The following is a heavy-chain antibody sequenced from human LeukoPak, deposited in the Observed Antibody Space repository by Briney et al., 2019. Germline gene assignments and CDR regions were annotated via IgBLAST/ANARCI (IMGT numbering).Heavy chain of an antibody. CDR1: GGSFSGYY. CDR2: INHSGST. Sequence: SETLSLTCAVYGGSFSGYYWSWIRQPPGKGLEWIGEINHSGSTNYNPSLKSRVTIPVDTSKNQFSLKLSSVTAADTAVYYCARSEWIQPYFDYWGQGTLVTVSS. D-gene: IGHD5-18*01. V-gene: IGHV4-34*01. J-gene: IGHJ4*02. CDR3: ARSEWIQPYFDY.